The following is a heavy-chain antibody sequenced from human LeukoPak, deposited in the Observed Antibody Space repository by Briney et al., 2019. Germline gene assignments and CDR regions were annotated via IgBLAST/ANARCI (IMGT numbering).Heavy chain of an antibody. CDR3: ARDVAADNWFDP. CDR2: IYHSGST. CDR1: GGSISSGGYS. D-gene: IGHD6-13*01. V-gene: IGHV4-30-2*01. Sequence: PSETLSLTCAVSGGSISSGGYSWSWIRQPPGKGLEWIGYIYHSGSTYYNPSLKSRVTISVDTSKNQFSLKLSSVTAADTAVYYCARDVAADNWFDPWGQGTLVTVSS. J-gene: IGHJ5*02.